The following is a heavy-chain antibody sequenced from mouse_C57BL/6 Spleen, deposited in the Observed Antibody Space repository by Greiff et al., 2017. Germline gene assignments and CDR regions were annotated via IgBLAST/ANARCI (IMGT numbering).Heavy chain of an antibody. Sequence: QVQLQQSGPELVKPGASVKISCKASGYAFSSSWMNWVKQRPGKGLEWIGRIYPGDGDTNYNGKFKGKATLTADKSSSTAYMQLSSLTSEDSAVYFCAPIYYGYDGFAYWGQGTLVTVSA. CDR2: IYPGDGDT. D-gene: IGHD2-2*01. CDR1: GYAFSSSW. CDR3: APIYYGYDGFAY. V-gene: IGHV1-82*01. J-gene: IGHJ3*01.